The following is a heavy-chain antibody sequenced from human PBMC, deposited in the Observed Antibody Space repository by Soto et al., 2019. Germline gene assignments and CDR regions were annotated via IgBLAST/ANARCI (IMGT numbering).Heavy chain of an antibody. CDR2: IHYSGST. J-gene: IGHJ5*02. Sequence: QVQLQESGPGLVKPSQTLSLTCTVSGGSISSGDYYWSWIRQPPGKGLEWIGYIHYSGSTYYNPSLKSRGTISVDPSTNQCALKLSCVTAADTAVYYCARERPDGARLAPWGQGTLVTVSS. V-gene: IGHV4-30-4*01. CDR3: ARERPDGARLAP. CDR1: GGSISSGDYY. D-gene: IGHD6-6*01.